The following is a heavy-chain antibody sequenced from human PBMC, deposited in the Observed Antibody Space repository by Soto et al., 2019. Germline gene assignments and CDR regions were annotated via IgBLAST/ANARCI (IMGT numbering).Heavy chain of an antibody. CDR3: ASSSLYGMDV. CDR1: DDPMTTHY. CDR2: IYYTGNT. J-gene: IGHJ6*02. Sequence: ETLSLTCTVSDDPMTTHYWSWIRQPPGKGLEWIGNIYYTGNTKYNPSLKSRVTISVDTSKKQFSLKVGSVTAADTAVYYCASSSLYGMDVWGQGTTVTVSS. V-gene: IGHV4-59*08.